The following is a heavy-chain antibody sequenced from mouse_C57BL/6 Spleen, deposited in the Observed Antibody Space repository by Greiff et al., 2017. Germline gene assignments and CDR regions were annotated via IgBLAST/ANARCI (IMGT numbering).Heavy chain of an antibody. CDR1: GFTFSSYG. J-gene: IGHJ2*01. CDR2: LSSGGSYP. D-gene: IGHD1-1*01. Sequence: EVQLVESGGDLVKPGGSLKLSCAASGFTFSSYGMSWVRQTPDKRLEWVATLSSGGSYPYSPDSVKGRFTISRDNAKNTLYLQMSSMKSEDTAMYYCARHYGLANPFDYWGQGTTLTVSS. V-gene: IGHV5-6*01. CDR3: ARHYGLANPFDY.